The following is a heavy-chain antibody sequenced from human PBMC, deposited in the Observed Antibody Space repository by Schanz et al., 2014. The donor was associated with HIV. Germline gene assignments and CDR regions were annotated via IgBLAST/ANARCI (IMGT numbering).Heavy chain of an antibody. V-gene: IGHV1-69*06. CDR1: GGTFSTYA. J-gene: IGHJ5*02. Sequence: QVHLVQSGAEVKKPGSSVKVSCKPSGGTFSTYAVSWVRQAPGQGLEYMGGIIPIFGSPKYAQKSQGRVTITADKSTSTAYMELSSLRSEDTAIYYCARHLPGGLFSPLNLWGQGTLVTVSS. D-gene: IGHD3-16*01. CDR3: ARHLPGGLFSPLNL. CDR2: IIPIFGSP.